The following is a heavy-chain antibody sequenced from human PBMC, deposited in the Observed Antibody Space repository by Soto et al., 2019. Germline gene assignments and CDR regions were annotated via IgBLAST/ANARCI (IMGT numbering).Heavy chain of an antibody. Sequence: PGGSLRLSCAASGFTVNSNYMSWFRQAPGKGLECVSVVHPGGTTSYADSVKGRFTISRDNSKNTLFLEMSSLRTEDTAVYYCVKDNLHSGSYENWYFDLWGRGTLVTVSS. CDR2: VHPGGTT. CDR3: VKDNLHSGSYENWYFDL. J-gene: IGHJ2*01. CDR1: GFTVNSNY. V-gene: IGHV3-66*01. D-gene: IGHD1-26*01.